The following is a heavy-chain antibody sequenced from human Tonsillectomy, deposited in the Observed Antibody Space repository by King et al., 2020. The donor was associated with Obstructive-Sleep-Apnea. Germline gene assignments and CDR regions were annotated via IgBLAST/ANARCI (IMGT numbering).Heavy chain of an antibody. D-gene: IGHD3-10*01. CDR2: IYYSGST. J-gene: IGHJ4*02. V-gene: IGHV4-59*01. CDR1: GGSISSYY. CDR3: ARDDTYGSGSYGY. Sequence: VQLQESGPGLVKPSETLSLTCTVSGGSISSYYWSWIRQPPGKGLEWIGYIYYSGSTNYNPSLKSRVTISVDTSKNQFSLKLSSVTAADTAVYYCARDDTYGSGSYGYWGQGTLVTVSS.